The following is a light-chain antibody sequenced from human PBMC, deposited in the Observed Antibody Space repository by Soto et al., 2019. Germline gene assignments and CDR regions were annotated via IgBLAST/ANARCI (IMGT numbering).Light chain of an antibody. CDR2: EVT. Sequence: QSALTQPPSASGSPGQSVTISCTGTSSDVGGYNYVSWYQQHPGQAPQLMIYEVTKRPSGVPDRFSGSKSGNTASLTVSGLQAEDEADYYCSSYAGSTNRMFGGGTQLTVL. CDR3: SSYAGSTNRM. J-gene: IGLJ3*02. CDR1: SSDVGGYNY. V-gene: IGLV2-8*01.